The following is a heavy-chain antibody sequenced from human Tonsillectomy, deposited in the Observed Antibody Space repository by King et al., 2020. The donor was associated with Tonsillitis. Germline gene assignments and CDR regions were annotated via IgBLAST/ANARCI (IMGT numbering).Heavy chain of an antibody. D-gene: IGHD3-10*01. V-gene: IGHV4-39*01. Sequence: QLQESGPGLVKPSETLSLTCTVSGGSISSSSYYWGWIRQPPGQGLEWIGSIYYSGSTYYNPSLKSRVTISVDTSKIQFSLKLSSVTAADTAVYYCARTITMVRGVPDYWGQGTLVTVSS. CDR2: IYYSGST. CDR1: GGSISSSSYY. CDR3: ARTITMVRGVPDY. J-gene: IGHJ4*02.